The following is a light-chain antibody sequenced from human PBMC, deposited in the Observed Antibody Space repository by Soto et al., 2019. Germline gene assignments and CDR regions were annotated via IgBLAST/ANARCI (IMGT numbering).Light chain of an antibody. CDR1: QSIANDY. Sequence: EVALTQSPGTLSLSPGARATLSCRASQSIANDYLTWYQQKPGQAPRVLIYDASTRAAGIPDRFSGSGSGTDFTLTISRLEPEDSAVYYCQQYGGSPWTFGQGTKVE. CDR2: DAS. CDR3: QQYGGSPWT. J-gene: IGKJ1*01. V-gene: IGKV3-20*01.